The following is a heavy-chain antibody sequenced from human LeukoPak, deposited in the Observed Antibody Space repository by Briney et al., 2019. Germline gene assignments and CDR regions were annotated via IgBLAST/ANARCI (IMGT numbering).Heavy chain of an antibody. CDR1: GFTVSTNY. V-gene: IGHV3-53*01. J-gene: IGHJ4*02. D-gene: IGHD5-24*01. CDR3: AAEDAYHKLDY. CDR2: IYIDGST. Sequence: GGSLRLSCTVSGFTVSTNYMNWVRQAPGKGLEWVSVIYIDGSTYYADSVKGRFTISRDNSKNTLYLQMNSLRAEDTAVYYCAAEDAYHKLDYWGQGTLVTVSS.